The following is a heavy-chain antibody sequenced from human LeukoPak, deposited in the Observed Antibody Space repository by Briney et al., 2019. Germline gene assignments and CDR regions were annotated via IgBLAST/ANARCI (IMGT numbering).Heavy chain of an antibody. CDR3: AGGVRGDGSGTQTYYYYGMDV. CDR1: GYTFTSYG. J-gene: IGHJ6*02. Sequence: ASVKVSCKASGYTFTSYGISWVRQAPGQGLEWMGWISAYNGNTNYAQKLQGRVTMTTDTSTSTAYMELRSLRSDDTAMYYCAGGVRGDGSGTQTYYYYGMDVWGQGTTVTVSS. CDR2: ISAYNGNT. V-gene: IGHV1-18*01. D-gene: IGHD3-10*01.